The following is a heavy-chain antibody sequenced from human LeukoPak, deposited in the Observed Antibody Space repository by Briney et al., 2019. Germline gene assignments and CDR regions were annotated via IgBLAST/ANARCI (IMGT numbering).Heavy chain of an antibody. CDR2: INHSGST. J-gene: IGHJ4*02. D-gene: IGHD3-22*01. V-gene: IGHV4-34*01. Sequence: SETLSLTCAVYGGSFSGYYWSWIRQPPGKGLEWIGEINHSGSTNYNPSLKSRVTISVDTPKNQFSLKLSSVTAADTAVYYCARERFRGYYDSSGYYDYWGQGTLVTVSS. CDR3: ARERFRGYYDSSGYYDY. CDR1: GGSFSGYY.